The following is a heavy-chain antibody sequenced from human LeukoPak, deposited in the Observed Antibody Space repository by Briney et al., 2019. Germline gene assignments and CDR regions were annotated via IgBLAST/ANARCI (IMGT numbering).Heavy chain of an antibody. Sequence: ASVKVSCKVSGYTLTELSMHWVRQAPGKGLEWMGGFDPEDGETIYAQKFQGRVTMTEDTSTDTAYMELSSLRSEDTAVYYCATPGEVGLYFDLWGRGTLVTVSS. CDR1: GYTLTELS. CDR2: FDPEDGET. D-gene: IGHD3-10*01. CDR3: ATPGEVGLYFDL. J-gene: IGHJ2*01. V-gene: IGHV1-24*01.